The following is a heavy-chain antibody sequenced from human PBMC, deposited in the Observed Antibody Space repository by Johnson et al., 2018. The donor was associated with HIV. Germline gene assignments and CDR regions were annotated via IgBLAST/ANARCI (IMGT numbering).Heavy chain of an antibody. CDR3: ARDRGRYYDSSGYSLDDAFDI. CDR2: ISYDGSNK. CDR1: GFTFSNAW. D-gene: IGHD3-22*01. J-gene: IGHJ3*02. Sequence: QVQLVESGGGVVQPGRSLRLSCAASGFTFSNAWMSWVRQAPGKGLEWVAVISYDGSNKYYADSVKGRFTISRDNSKNTLYLQMNSLRAEDTAVYYCARDRGRYYDSSGYSLDDAFDIWGQGTMVTVSS. V-gene: IGHV3-30*03.